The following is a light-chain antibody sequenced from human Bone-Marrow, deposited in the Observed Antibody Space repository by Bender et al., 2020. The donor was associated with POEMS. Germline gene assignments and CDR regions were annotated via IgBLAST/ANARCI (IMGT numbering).Light chain of an antibody. CDR3: AAWDASLSGPV. CDR1: SSNIGAHA. CDR2: SSH. Sequence: QSVLTQPPSASGTPGQRVTISCSGGSSNIGAHAVNWYQHLPGTAPKLLIYSSHRRPSGVPDRFSGSKSGTSASLAISGLRSEDEADYYCAAWDASLSGPVFGGGTKLTVL. J-gene: IGLJ3*02. V-gene: IGLV1-47*02.